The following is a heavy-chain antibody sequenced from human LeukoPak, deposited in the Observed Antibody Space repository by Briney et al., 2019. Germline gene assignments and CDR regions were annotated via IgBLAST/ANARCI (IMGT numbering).Heavy chain of an antibody. Sequence: GGSLRLSCAASGFIFSSYSMNWVRQAPGKGLEWVSSISSSSNYIYYADSVKGRFTISRDNAKNSLYLQMNSLRAEDTAVYYCARHLSGITGYTYGRGIDYWGQGTLVTVSS. V-gene: IGHV3-21*01. CDR1: GFIFSSYS. CDR3: ARHLSGITGYTYGRGIDY. CDR2: ISSSSNYI. D-gene: IGHD5-18*01. J-gene: IGHJ4*02.